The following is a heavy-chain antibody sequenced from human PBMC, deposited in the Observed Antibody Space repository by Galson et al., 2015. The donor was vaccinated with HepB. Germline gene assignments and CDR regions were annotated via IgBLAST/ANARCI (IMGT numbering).Heavy chain of an antibody. CDR2: IYYSGSP. J-gene: IGHJ4*02. Sequence: GLEWLGTIYYSGSPYYNPSLKSRVTISVDTSKNQFSLKLSSVTAADTAVYYCARRKGNPQPRIYGSGIGYYFDYWGQGTLVTVSS. CDR3: ARRKGNPQPRIYGSGIGYYFDY. D-gene: IGHD3-10*01. V-gene: IGHV4-39*01.